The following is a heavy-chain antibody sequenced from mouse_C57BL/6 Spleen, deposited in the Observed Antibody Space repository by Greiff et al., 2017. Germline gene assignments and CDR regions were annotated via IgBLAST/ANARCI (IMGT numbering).Heavy chain of an antibody. J-gene: IGHJ2*01. D-gene: IGHD3-1*01. CDR3: ARSGNLFDY. CDR2: ISGGGGNT. CDR1: GFTFSSYT. Sequence: DVKLVESGGGLVKPGGSLKLSCAASGFTFSSYTMSWVRQTPEKRLEWVATISGGGGNTYYPDSVKGRFTISRDNAKNTLYLQRSSLRSEDTALYYCARSGNLFDYWGQGTTLTVAS. V-gene: IGHV5-9*01.